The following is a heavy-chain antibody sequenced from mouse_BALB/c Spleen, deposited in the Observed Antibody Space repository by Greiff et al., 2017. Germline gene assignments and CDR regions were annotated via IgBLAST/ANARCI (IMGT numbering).Heavy chain of an antibody. CDR2: IWGDGST. D-gene: IGHD2-1*01. Sequence: VQLQQSGPGLVAPSQSLSITCTVSGFSLTGYGVNWVRQPPGKGLEWLGMIWGDGSTDYNSALKSRLSISKDNSKSQVFLKMNSLQTDDTARYDCARIYYGNYGWFAYWGQGTLVTVSA. V-gene: IGHV2-6-7*01. CDR3: ARIYYGNYGWFAY. J-gene: IGHJ3*01. CDR1: GFSLTGYG.